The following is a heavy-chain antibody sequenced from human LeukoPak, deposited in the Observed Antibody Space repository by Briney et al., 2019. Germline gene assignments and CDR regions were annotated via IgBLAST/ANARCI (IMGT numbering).Heavy chain of an antibody. Sequence: ASVKVSCKASGNTFTNNGISWVRQAPGQGLEWMGWISAYNGNTNYAQKFQGRVTMTTDTSTSTAYMELRSLRSDDTAVYYCARLYYGSGSYLLPFSYYYYMDVWGKGTTVTVSS. D-gene: IGHD3-10*01. CDR3: ARLYYGSGSYLLPFSYYYYMDV. V-gene: IGHV1-18*01. CDR1: GNTFTNNG. CDR2: ISAYNGNT. J-gene: IGHJ6*03.